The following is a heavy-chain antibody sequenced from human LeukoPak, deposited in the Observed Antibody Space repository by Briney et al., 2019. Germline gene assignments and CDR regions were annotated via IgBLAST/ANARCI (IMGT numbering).Heavy chain of an antibody. V-gene: IGHV4-39*07. J-gene: IGHJ5*02. CDR3: ARAGSGWDNWFDP. Sequence: SETLSLTCTVSGGSISSSSYYWGWIRQPPGKGLEWIGSIYYSGSTYYDPSLKSRVTISVDTSKNQFSLKLSSVTAADTAVYYCARAGSGWDNWFDPWGQGTLVTVSS. D-gene: IGHD6-19*01. CDR1: GGSISSSSYY. CDR2: IYYSGST.